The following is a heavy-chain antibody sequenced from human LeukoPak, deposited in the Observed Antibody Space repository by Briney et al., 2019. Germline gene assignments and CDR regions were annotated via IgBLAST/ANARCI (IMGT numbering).Heavy chain of an antibody. V-gene: IGHV3-30*18. CDR1: GFTFSSYG. CDR3: AKRGSSGSFYFLDS. Sequence: GGSLRLSCAASGFTFSSYGMHWVRQVPGKGLEWLSTILNDGSNAYYADSVKGRFAISRDNSKSTLYLQMNSLRAEDTAVYYCAKRGSSGSFYFLDSWGQGTLVTVSS. D-gene: IGHD1-26*01. J-gene: IGHJ4*02. CDR2: ILNDGSNA.